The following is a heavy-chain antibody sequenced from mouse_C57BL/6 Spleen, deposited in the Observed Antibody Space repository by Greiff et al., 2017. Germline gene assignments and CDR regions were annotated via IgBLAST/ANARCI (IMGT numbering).Heavy chain of an antibody. CDR3: ARYRPSYWYFDV. J-gene: IGHJ1*03. CDR1: GFTFTDYY. Sequence: DVMLVESGGGLVQPGGSLSLSCAASGFTFTDYYMSWVRQPPGKALEWLGFIRNKANGYTTEYSASVKGRFTISRDNSQSILYLQMNALGAEDSATYYCARYRPSYWYFDVWGTGTTVTVAS. CDR2: IRNKANGYTT. V-gene: IGHV7-3*01.